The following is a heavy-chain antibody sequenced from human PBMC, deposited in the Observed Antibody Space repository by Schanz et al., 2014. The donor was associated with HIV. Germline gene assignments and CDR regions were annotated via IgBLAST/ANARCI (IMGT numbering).Heavy chain of an antibody. Sequence: VQLVESGGGVVQPGRSLRLSCAASGFTFSSLGMSWVRQAPGKGLEWVGRIKSKIDAGTTDYAAPVKGRFTLSRDDSKNTLYLQMKSLKTEDTAVYYCTTENLRSWGQGTLVTVSS. CDR2: IKSKIDAGTT. CDR3: TTENLRS. J-gene: IGHJ4*02. V-gene: IGHV3-15*01. CDR1: GFTFSSLG.